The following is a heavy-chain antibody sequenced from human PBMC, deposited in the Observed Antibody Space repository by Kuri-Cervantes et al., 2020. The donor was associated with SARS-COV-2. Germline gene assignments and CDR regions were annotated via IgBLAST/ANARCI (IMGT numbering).Heavy chain of an antibody. D-gene: IGHD1-26*01. Sequence: SLKISCAASGFTFDDYAMHWVRQAPGKGLEWVSGISWNSGSIGYADSVKGRFTISRDNAKNSLYLQMNSLRAEDMALYFCAREGVDSGDYFVEVNYYYSYMDVWGEGTTVTGSS. J-gene: IGHJ6*03. CDR1: GFTFDDYA. V-gene: IGHV3-9*03. CDR2: ISWNSGSI. CDR3: AREGVDSGDYFVEVNYYYSYMDV.